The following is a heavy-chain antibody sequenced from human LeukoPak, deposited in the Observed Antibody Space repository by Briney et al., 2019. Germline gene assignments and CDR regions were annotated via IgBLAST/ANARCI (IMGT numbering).Heavy chain of an antibody. V-gene: IGHV3-48*03. Sequence: TGGSLRLSCAASGFHFSVYEINWVRQASGKGLEWVSTIASSGTTTYYAESVKGRFSISRDNAKSSLYLQMNSLRVEDTAVYYCALLAVASDFDYWGQGALVTVSS. CDR3: ALLAVASDFDY. D-gene: IGHD6-19*01. CDR1: GFHFSVYE. J-gene: IGHJ4*02. CDR2: IASSGTTT.